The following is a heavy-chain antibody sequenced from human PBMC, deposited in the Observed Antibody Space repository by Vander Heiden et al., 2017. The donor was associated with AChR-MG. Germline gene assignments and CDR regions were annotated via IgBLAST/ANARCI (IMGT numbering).Heavy chain of an antibody. Sequence: QLQLQESGPGLVQPSDTLSLTCTVPGDSISDQSPDWAWIGQPPVKGLEWIASVDYSGSAYYNPSLKSRVTMSVDTSKSQFSLALTSVTAADTAVYYCARQVSSGWLDDYWGQGTLVTVSS. J-gene: IGHJ4*02. CDR2: VDYSGSA. CDR3: ARQVSSGWLDDY. D-gene: IGHD6-19*01. CDR1: GDSISDQSPD. V-gene: IGHV4-39*01.